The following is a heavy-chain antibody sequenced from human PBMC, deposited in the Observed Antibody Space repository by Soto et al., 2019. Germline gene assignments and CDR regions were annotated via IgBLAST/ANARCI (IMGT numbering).Heavy chain of an antibody. CDR3: AKDTPYYYGSGSWFDP. CDR1: GFTFSSYG. V-gene: IGHV3-30*18. J-gene: IGHJ5*02. Sequence: QVQLVESGGGVVQPGRSLRLSCAASGFTFSSYGMHWVRQAPGKGLEWVAVISYDGSNKYYADSVKGRFTISRDNSKNTLYLQMNGLRAEDTAVYYCAKDTPYYYGSGSWFDPWGQGTLVTVSS. D-gene: IGHD3-10*01. CDR2: ISYDGSNK.